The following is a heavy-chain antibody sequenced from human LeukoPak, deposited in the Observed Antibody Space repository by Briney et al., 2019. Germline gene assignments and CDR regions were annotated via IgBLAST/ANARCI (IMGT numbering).Heavy chain of an antibody. CDR2: IYYSGST. V-gene: IGHV4-38-2*01. D-gene: IGHD4-17*01. CDR1: GYSISSGYY. J-gene: IGHJ4*02. Sequence: PSETLSLTCAVSGYSISSGYYWGWIRQPPGKGLEWIGSIYYSGSTYYNPSLKSRVTISVDTSKNQFSLKLSSVTAADTAVYYSARTNTVTTTPFDYWGQGTLVTVSS. CDR3: ARTNTVTTTPFDY.